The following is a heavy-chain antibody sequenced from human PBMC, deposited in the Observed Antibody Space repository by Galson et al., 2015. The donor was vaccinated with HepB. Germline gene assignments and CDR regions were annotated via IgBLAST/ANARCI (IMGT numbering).Heavy chain of an antibody. CDR2: MWYDGSNH. Sequence: SLRLSCAASGFDFSSYGMHWVRQAPGKGLEWVALMWYDGSNHYYADSVRGRFPISRDNSENTLYLVMRSLRSDDTGIYYCARDRGVDSSTGIDPWGQGTLVTVSS. CDR1: GFDFSSYG. J-gene: IGHJ5*02. D-gene: IGHD6-13*01. V-gene: IGHV3-33*01. CDR3: ARDRGVDSSTGIDP.